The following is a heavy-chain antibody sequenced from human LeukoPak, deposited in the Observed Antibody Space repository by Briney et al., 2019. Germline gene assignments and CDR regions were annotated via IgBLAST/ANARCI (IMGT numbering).Heavy chain of an antibody. CDR3: ATRQWLAPPPDG. V-gene: IGHV3-74*01. J-gene: IGHJ6*02. CDR2: INTDGTVT. Sequence: GGSLRLSCAASGVTFSKYWMLWVRQAPGKGLESVSRINTDGTVTTYADAVKGRFTVSRDNADNTMFLQMNSVRDEDTAVYYCATRQWLAPPPDGWGQGTPVTVSS. CDR1: GVTFSKYW. D-gene: IGHD6-19*01.